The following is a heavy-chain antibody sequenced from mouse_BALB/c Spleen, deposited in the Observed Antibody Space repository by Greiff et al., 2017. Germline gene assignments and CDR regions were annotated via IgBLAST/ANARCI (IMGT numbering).Heavy chain of an antibody. CDR1: GFTFSSFG. J-gene: IGHJ4*01. Sequence: EVQRVESGGGLVQPGGSRKLSCAVSGFTFSSFGMHWVRQAPEKGLEWVAYISSGSSTIYYADTVTGRFNISRDNPKNTLFLQMTSLRSEATAMYYCARKGYVRAMDYWGQGTSVTVSS. CDR2: ISSGSSTI. V-gene: IGHV5-17*02. D-gene: IGHD3-1*01. CDR3: ARKGYVRAMDY.